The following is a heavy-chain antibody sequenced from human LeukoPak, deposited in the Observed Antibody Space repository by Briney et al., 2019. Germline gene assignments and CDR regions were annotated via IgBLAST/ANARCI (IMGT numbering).Heavy chain of an antibody. J-gene: IGHJ6*02. CDR3: ARGKPVSGMDV. CDR1: GGSISSGGYY. CDR2: IYHSGST. V-gene: IGHV4-30-2*01. Sequence: SQTLSLTCTVSGGSISSGGYYWSWIRQPPGKGLEWIGYIYHSGSTYYNPSLKSRVTISVDRSKNQFSLKLSSVTAADTAVYYCARGKPVSGMDVWGQGTTVTVSS.